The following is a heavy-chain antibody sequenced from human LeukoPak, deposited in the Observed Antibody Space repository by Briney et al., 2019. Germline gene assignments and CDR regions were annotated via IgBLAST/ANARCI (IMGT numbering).Heavy chain of an antibody. D-gene: IGHD4-17*01. Sequence: SETLSLTCTVSGYSISSGYYWGWIRQPPGKGLEWIGSIYHSGSTYYNPSLKSRVTISVDTSKNQFSLKLSSVTAADTAVYYCARSATVTRGYNWFDPWGQGTLVTVSS. CDR1: GYSISSGYY. CDR2: IYHSGST. J-gene: IGHJ5*02. CDR3: ARSATVTRGYNWFDP. V-gene: IGHV4-38-2*02.